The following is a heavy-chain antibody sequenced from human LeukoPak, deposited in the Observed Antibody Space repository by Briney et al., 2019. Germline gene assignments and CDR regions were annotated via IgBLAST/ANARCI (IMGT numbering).Heavy chain of an antibody. D-gene: IGHD3-10*02. CDR3: ARVVFGEGDDY. CDR2: ISSSSSTI. CDR1: GFTFSSYS. J-gene: IGHJ4*02. V-gene: IGHV3-48*01. Sequence: PGGSLGLSCAASGFTFSSYSMNWVRQAPGKGLEWVSYISSSSSTIYYADSVKGRFTISRDNAKNSLYLQMNSLRAEDTAVYYCARVVFGEGDDYWGQGTLITVSS.